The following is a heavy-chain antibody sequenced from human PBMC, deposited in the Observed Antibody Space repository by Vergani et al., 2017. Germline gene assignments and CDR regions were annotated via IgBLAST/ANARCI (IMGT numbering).Heavy chain of an antibody. J-gene: IGHJ5*02. CDR3: ARENGDYGSGFDP. D-gene: IGHD4-17*01. CDR1: GFTFSSYW. V-gene: IGHV3-7*01. Sequence: EVQLVESGGGLVQPGGSLRLSCAASGFTFSSYWMSWVRQAPGKGLEWVANIKKDGSEKYYVDSVKGRFTISRDKAKNSLYLQMNSLRAEETAVYYCARENGDYGSGFDPWGQGTLVTVSS. CDR2: IKKDGSEK.